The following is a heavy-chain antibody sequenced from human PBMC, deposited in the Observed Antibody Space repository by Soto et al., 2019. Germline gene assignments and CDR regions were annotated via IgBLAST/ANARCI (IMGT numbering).Heavy chain of an antibody. CDR2: IWYDGSNK. Sequence: GGSLRLSCAASGFTFSSYGMHWVRQAPGKGLEWVAVIWYDGSNKYYADSVKGRFTISRDNSKNTLYLQMNSLRAEDTAVYYCARGRVDTAMVSLYYFDYWGQGTLVTVSS. CDR1: GFTFSSYG. CDR3: ARGRVDTAMVSLYYFDY. J-gene: IGHJ4*02. V-gene: IGHV3-33*01. D-gene: IGHD5-18*01.